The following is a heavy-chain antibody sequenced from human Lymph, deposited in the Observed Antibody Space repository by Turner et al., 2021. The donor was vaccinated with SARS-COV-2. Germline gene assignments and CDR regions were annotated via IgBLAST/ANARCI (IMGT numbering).Heavy chain of an antibody. CDR1: GFTVSSNY. CDR2: IYSGGST. J-gene: IGHJ4*02. D-gene: IGHD6-6*01. V-gene: IGHV3-53*01. CDR3: ATPGLSSSSLNY. Sequence: EVQLLQSGGDLIQPGGSLRLSCAASGFTVSSNYMSWVRQAPGKGLEWVSLIYSGGSTYYADSVKGRFTISRDNSKNTLYLQMNSLRAEDTAVYYCATPGLSSSSLNYWGQGTLVTVSS.